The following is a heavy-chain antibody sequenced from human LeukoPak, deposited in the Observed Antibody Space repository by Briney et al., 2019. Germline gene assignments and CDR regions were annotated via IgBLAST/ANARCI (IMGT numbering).Heavy chain of an antibody. J-gene: IGHJ4*02. CDR3: ARGCYYESCGWNY. CDR1: GYTFTDFG. Sequence: GASVKASCKASGYTFTDFGVIWVRQAPGQGLEWMGWISAYNANTNYEQKLQGRVTMTTDTSTSTAYMELRSLRSDDTAVYYCARGCYYESCGWNYWGEGTLVTVSS. V-gene: IGHV1-18*01. D-gene: IGHD3-22*01. CDR2: ISAYNANT.